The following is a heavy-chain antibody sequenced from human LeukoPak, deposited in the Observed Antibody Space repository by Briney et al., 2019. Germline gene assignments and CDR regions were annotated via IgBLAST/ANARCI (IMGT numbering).Heavy chain of an antibody. J-gene: IGHJ4*02. CDR2: IYSGGST. V-gene: IGHV3-53*01. D-gene: IGHD3-22*01. CDR3: ATHRYYDSSGYYYVGYFDY. Sequence: GGSLRLSCAASGFTVSSNYMSWVRQAPGKGLEWVSVIYSGGSTYYSDSVKGRFTISRDNSKNTLYLQMNSLRGEDTAVYYCATHRYYDSSGYYYVGYFDYWGQGTLVTVSS. CDR1: GFTVSSNY.